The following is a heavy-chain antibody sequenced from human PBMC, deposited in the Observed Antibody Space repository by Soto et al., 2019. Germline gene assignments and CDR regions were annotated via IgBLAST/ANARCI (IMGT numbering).Heavy chain of an antibody. CDR2: VSANNGHT. Sequence: ASVKVSCMASGFTSSNYGLNWVRQAPGQGLEWMGWVSANNGHTNYAQNLQGRVSMTTDTSTSTAYMELRGLTFDDTAVYYCARDIESVTAKHFFYYYAMDVWGQGTTVTVSS. CDR1: GFTSSNYG. CDR3: ARDIESVTAKHFFYYYAMDV. J-gene: IGHJ6*02. V-gene: IGHV1-18*01. D-gene: IGHD2-8*01.